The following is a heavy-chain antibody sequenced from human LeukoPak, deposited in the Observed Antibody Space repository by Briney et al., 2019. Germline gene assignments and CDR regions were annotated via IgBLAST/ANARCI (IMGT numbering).Heavy chain of an antibody. CDR3: AREGHLYYYYYMDV. V-gene: IGHV3-48*01. CDR2: ISSSSSSI. Sequence: GGSLRLSCAASGCTFSSYSMNWVRQAPGKGLEWVSYISSSSSSIYHADSVKGRFTISRDNAKNSLYLQMNSLRAEDTAVYHCAREGHLYYYYYMDVWGKGTTVTVSS. J-gene: IGHJ6*03. CDR1: GCTFSSYS.